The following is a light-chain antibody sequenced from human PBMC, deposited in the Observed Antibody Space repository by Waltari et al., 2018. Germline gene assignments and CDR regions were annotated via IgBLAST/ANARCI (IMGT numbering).Light chain of an antibody. J-gene: IGLJ1*01. Sequence: QSALTQPASVSGSPGQSITISCTGTSSAVGAYDYVSWYQQHPAKAPQLMIYDVSNRPSGISNRFSGSKSGNTASLSISGLQTEDEAEYYCSAYTTSVTLVFGTGTKVTVL. V-gene: IGLV2-14*03. CDR1: SSAVGAYDY. CDR3: SAYTTSVTLV. CDR2: DVS.